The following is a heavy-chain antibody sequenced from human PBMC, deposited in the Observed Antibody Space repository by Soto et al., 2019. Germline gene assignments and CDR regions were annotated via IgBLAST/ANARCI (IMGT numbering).Heavy chain of an antibody. J-gene: IGHJ6*03. CDR1: GGSISSSSYY. Sequence: PSETLSLTCTVSGGSISSSSYYWGWIRQPPGKGLGWIGSIYYSGSTYYNPSLKSRVTISVDTSKNQFSLKLSSVTAADTAVYYCARHAGTYDFWSGYLDFYMDVWGKGTTVTVSS. V-gene: IGHV4-39*01. CDR2: IYYSGST. CDR3: ARHAGTYDFWSGYLDFYMDV. D-gene: IGHD3-3*01.